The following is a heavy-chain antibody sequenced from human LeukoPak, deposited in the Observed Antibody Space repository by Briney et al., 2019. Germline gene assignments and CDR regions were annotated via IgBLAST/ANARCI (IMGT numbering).Heavy chain of an antibody. J-gene: IGHJ4*02. CDR1: GFTFSGSA. CDR2: IQPNNVNT. V-gene: IGHV3-23*01. CDR3: AKALYDSPLAGDS. Sequence: PGGSLRLSCAASGFTFSGSAMHWVRQAPGTGLEWVSSIQPNNVNTHYADSVKGRFTISRDNSNNMLFLQMNSLRVEDTAIYYCAKALYDSPLAGDSWGQGTLVIVSS. D-gene: IGHD3-22*01.